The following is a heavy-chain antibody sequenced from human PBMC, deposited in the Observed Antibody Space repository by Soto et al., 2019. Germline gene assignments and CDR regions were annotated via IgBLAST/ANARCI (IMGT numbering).Heavy chain of an antibody. J-gene: IGHJ4*02. CDR2: IKSKTDGGTT. D-gene: IGHD6-19*01. CDR3: ITSRLQWLTQMFTIDF. V-gene: IGHV3-15*01. CDR1: GFTFRNAW. Sequence: GGTLRLSWAASGFTFRNAWLSWVRQAPGKGLEWVGRIKSKTDGGTTDYAALVKGRFTISRDDSKNTLYVQMQSLKTEDTAVYYCITSRLQWLTQMFTIDFWGQGTLVTVSS.